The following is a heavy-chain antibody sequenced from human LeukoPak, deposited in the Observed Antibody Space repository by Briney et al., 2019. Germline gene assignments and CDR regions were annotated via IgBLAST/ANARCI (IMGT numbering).Heavy chain of an antibody. Sequence: PSETLSLTCAVSGYFTSSSNWWGWIRQPPGKGLEWIGYIYYSGSTYYNPSLKSRVTMSLDTSKNQFSLKLSSVTAADTAVYYCARRRTGYSSGWPSYYFDYWGQGTLVTVS. CDR3: ARRRTGYSSGWPSYYFDY. D-gene: IGHD6-19*01. CDR1: GYFTSSSNW. V-gene: IGHV4-28*01. J-gene: IGHJ4*02. CDR2: IYYSGST.